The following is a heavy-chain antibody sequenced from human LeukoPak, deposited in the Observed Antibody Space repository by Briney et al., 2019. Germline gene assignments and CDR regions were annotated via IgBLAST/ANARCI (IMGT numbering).Heavy chain of an antibody. CDR3: AKFDIWSGYAMDV. CDR1: GFTFSSYG. CDR2: ISYDGSSE. J-gene: IGHJ6*02. Sequence: GGSLRLSCAASGFTFSSYGMHWVRQAPGKGLEWVAIISYDGSSEYYADSVKGRFTISRDNSKNTLYLQMKSLRGEDTAVYYCAKFDIWSGYAMDVWGQGTTVTVSS. V-gene: IGHV3-30*18. D-gene: IGHD3-3*01.